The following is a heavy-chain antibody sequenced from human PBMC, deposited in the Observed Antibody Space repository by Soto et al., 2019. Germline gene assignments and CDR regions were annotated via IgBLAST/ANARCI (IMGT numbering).Heavy chain of an antibody. D-gene: IGHD3-22*01. J-gene: IGHJ4*01. Sequence: GGSLRLSCAASGFTVNTYYMSWVRQAPGKGLEWVSIIYTVGSTYYADSVKGRFTISRDSSKNTLYLQMNSLRAEDTAVYYCAGSAYYYVFDFWGQGTQVTVSS. CDR1: GFTVNTYY. CDR2: IYTVGST. V-gene: IGHV3-66*01. CDR3: AGSAYYYVFDF.